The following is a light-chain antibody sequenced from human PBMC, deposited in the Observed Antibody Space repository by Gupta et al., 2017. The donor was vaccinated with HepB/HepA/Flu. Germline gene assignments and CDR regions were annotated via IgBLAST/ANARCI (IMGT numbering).Light chain of an antibody. V-gene: IGKV1-5*03. Sequence: IQMTQSPSTLSASVGDRVTLTCRASQDIRNWLAWYQQKPGKAPNLLIYKTSTLNSGVHPRFSGSGSGTEFTLTISSLQPDDFATYHCLHDNSHPYTFGQGTKLEIK. CDR2: KTS. CDR3: LHDNSHPYT. CDR1: QDIRNW. J-gene: IGKJ2*01.